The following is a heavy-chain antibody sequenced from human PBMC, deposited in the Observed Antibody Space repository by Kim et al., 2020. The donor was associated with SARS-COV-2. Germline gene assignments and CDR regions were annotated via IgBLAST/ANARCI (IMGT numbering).Heavy chain of an antibody. Sequence: SETLSLTCTVSGGSISSGGYYWSWIRQHPGKGLEWIGYIYYSGSTYYNPSLKSRVTISVDTSKNQFSLKLSSVTAADTAVYYCARESNWVTAIFDYWGQGTLVTVSS. D-gene: IGHD2-21*02. J-gene: IGHJ4*02. CDR2: IYYSGST. V-gene: IGHV4-31*03. CDR1: GGSISSGGYY. CDR3: ARESNWVTAIFDY.